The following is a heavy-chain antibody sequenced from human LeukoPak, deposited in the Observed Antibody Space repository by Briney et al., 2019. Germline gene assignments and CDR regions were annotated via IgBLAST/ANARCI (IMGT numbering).Heavy chain of an antibody. D-gene: IGHD3-10*01. Sequence: AAVKVSCKASGYTFSSYDNNWVRQAAGQGPEWMGLMNPNSGNTPYAQNFQGRVIMTRKTSISTAYMELSSLRFEDTAVFYCAIRTSRGGSGSSYFDSWGQGTLVTVSS. CDR3: AIRTSRGGSGSSYFDS. CDR2: MNPNSGNT. V-gene: IGHV1-8*01. CDR1: GYTFSSYD. J-gene: IGHJ4*02.